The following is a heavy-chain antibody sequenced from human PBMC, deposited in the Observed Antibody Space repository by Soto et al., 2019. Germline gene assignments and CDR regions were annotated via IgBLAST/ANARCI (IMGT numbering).Heavy chain of an antibody. CDR1: GGTFSSYS. J-gene: IGHJ4*02. Sequence: QVQLVQSGAEVKKPGSSVKVSCKASGGTFSSYSINWVRQAPGQGLEWMGEIIPIFGTANYAQKFQGRVTMTADESTSTDYMELSSLRSEDTAVYYCARDGGRHSGGIDYWGQGTLVTVSS. D-gene: IGHD1-26*01. CDR3: ARDGGRHSGGIDY. CDR2: IIPIFGTA. V-gene: IGHV1-69*01.